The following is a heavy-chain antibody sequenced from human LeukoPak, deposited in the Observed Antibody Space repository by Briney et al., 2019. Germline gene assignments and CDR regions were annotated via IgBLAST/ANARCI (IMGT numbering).Heavy chain of an antibody. Sequence: ASVKVSCKASGYTFTSYGVSWVRQAPGQGLEWMGWISAYNGNTNYAQKLQGRVTMTTDTSTSTAYMELRSLRSDDTAVYYCARAGSTIFGVVGRAFDIWGQGTMVTVSS. CDR1: GYTFTSYG. J-gene: IGHJ3*02. D-gene: IGHD3-3*01. CDR2: ISAYNGNT. CDR3: ARAGSTIFGVVGRAFDI. V-gene: IGHV1-18*01.